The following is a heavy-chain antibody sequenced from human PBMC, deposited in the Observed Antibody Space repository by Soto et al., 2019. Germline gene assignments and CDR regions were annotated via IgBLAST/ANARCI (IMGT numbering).Heavy chain of an antibody. CDR3: ARFSIAAAVRKYYYYGMDV. D-gene: IGHD6-13*01. J-gene: IGHJ6*02. Sequence: SETLSLTCAVYGGSFSGYYWSWIRQPPGKGLEWIGEINHSGSTNYNPSLKSRVTISVDTSKNQFSLKLSSVTAADTAVYYCARFSIAAAVRKYYYYGMDVWGQGTTVTVSS. CDR1: GGSFSGYY. V-gene: IGHV4-34*01. CDR2: INHSGST.